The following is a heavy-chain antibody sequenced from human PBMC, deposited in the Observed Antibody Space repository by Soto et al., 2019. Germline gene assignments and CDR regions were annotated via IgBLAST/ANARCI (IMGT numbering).Heavy chain of an antibody. CDR2: MNPNSGNT. V-gene: IGHV1-8*01. CDR3: AGGGYCSGGSCYSSSFVY. CDR1: GYTFTSYD. Sequence: ASVKVSCKASGYTFTSYDINWVRQATGQGLEWMGWMNPNSGNTGYAQKFQGRVTMTRNTSISTAYMELSSLRSEDTAVYYCAGGGYCSGGSCYSSSFVYWGQGTLVTVS. D-gene: IGHD2-15*01. J-gene: IGHJ4*02.